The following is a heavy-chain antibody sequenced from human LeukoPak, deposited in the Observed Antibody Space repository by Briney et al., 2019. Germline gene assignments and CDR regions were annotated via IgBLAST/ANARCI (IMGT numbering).Heavy chain of an antibody. CDR2: IYYSGST. Sequence: PSETLSLTCTVSGGSISSYYWNWIRQPPGKGLEWIGYIYYSGSTNYNPSLKSRVTISVDTSKNQFSLRLSSVTAADTAVYYCARAPRDSYFDWSHYYYYYMDVWGKGTTVTISS. CDR1: GGSISSYY. V-gene: IGHV4-59*01. D-gene: IGHD3-9*01. J-gene: IGHJ6*03. CDR3: ARAPRDSYFDWSHYYYYYMDV.